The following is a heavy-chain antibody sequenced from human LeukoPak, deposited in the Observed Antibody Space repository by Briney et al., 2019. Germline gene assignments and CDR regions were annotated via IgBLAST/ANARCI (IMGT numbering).Heavy chain of an antibody. CDR3: ARERDYDTYIDY. CDR1: GFRVSSNH. CDR2: IYTGDVT. V-gene: IGHV3-53*01. J-gene: IGHJ4*02. Sequence: GGSLRLSCAVSGFRVSSNHMTWVRQAPGKGLEWVSLIYTGDVTYYADSVKGRFTISTDNSKNIPYLQMDSLTAEDTALYYCARERDYDTYIDYWGQGTLVTVSS. D-gene: IGHD3-22*01.